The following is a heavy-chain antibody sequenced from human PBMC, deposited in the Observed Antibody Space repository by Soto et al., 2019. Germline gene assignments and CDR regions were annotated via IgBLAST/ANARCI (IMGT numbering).Heavy chain of an antibody. CDR3: AKDSSGYYYRGNYFDY. Sequence: APLRLSPTTSCVTFNRYTISRDRRAAGGGLEWVSAISGRDGSTYYADSVKGRFTVSRDNSKNTLYLQMNSLRAEDTAIYYCAKDSSGYYYRGNYFDYWGQGTLVTGSS. D-gene: IGHD3-22*01. CDR2: ISGRDGST. V-gene: IGHV3-23*01. J-gene: IGHJ4*02. CDR1: CVTFNRYT.